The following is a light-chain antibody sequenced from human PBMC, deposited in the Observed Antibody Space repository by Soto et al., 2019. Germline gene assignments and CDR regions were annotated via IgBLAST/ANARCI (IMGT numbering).Light chain of an antibody. V-gene: IGLV2-14*01. Sequence: QSALTQPASVSGSPGQSITISCTGTNSDVGSYNYVSWYQQHPGKAPKLMIYDVSNRPSGVSNRFSGSKSGNTASLTISGLQAEYEADYYCSSYRSRTMVVFGGGTKLTVL. CDR1: NSDVGSYNY. CDR2: DVS. CDR3: SSYRSRTMVV. J-gene: IGLJ2*01.